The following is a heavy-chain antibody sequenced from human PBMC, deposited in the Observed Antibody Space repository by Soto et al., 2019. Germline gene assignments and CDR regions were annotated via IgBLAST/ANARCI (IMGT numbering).Heavy chain of an antibody. CDR1: GYTFTSYG. CDR2: ISAYNGNT. D-gene: IGHD1-1*01. CDR3: ARVDATGTKDHYYYGMDV. J-gene: IGHJ6*02. V-gene: IGHV1-18*01. Sequence: ASVKVSCKASGYTFTSYGISWVRQAPGQGLEWMGWISAYNGNTNYAQKLQGRVTMTTDTSTSTAYMELRSLRSDDTAVYYCARVDATGTKDHYYYGMDVWGQGTTVTVSS.